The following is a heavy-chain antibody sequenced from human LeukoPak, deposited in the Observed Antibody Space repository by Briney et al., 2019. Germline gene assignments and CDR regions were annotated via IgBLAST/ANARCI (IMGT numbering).Heavy chain of an antibody. CDR2: IYTSGST. CDR3: AGRDY. Sequence: PSETLSLTCTVSGGSISSYYWSWIRQPAGKGLEWIGVIYTSGSTSYNPSLKSRATISVDKSKNQFSLNLRSVTAADTAVYYCAGRDYWGQGTLVTVSS. D-gene: IGHD1-26*01. V-gene: IGHV4-4*07. J-gene: IGHJ4*02. CDR1: GGSISSYY.